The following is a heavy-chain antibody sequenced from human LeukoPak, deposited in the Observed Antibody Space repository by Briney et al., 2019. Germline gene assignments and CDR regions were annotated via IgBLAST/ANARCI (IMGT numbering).Heavy chain of an antibody. CDR1: GGSISSSSYY. D-gene: IGHD1-14*01. Sequence: PSETLSLTSTVSGGSISSSSYYWGWIRQPPGKGLEWIGSIYYSGSTYYNPSLKSRVTISVDTSKNQFSLKLSSVTAADTAVFYCARLPNLYYFDYWGQGTLVTVSS. CDR3: ARLPNLYYFDY. CDR2: IYYSGST. V-gene: IGHV4-39*01. J-gene: IGHJ4*02.